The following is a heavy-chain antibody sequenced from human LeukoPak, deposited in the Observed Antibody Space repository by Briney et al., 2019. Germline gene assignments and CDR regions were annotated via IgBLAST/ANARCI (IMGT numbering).Heavy chain of an antibody. Sequence: SVKVSCKASGGTFSSYAISWVRQAPGQGLEWMGRIIPILGIANYAQKFQGRVTITADKSTSTAYMELSSLRSEDTAVYYCARALRRGLSPGNSGWGQGTLVTVSS. CDR1: GGTFSSYA. CDR2: IIPILGIA. V-gene: IGHV1-69*04. J-gene: IGHJ4*02. CDR3: ARALRRGLSPGNSG. D-gene: IGHD2-2*01.